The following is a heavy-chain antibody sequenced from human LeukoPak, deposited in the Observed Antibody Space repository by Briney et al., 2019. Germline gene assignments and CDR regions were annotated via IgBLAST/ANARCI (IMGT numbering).Heavy chain of an antibody. CDR1: EFTFSNYA. V-gene: IGHV3-23*01. J-gene: IGHJ5*02. Sequence: PGGSLRLSCAASEFTFSNYAMNWVRQAPGKGLDWFSGISGGGGSTYYADSVKGRFTISRDNSKNTLYLRMDSLRAEDTALYYCAKGSGINHYHWIDPWGQGTLVTVSS. CDR2: ISGGGGST. D-gene: IGHD1-14*01. CDR3: AKGSGINHYHWIDP.